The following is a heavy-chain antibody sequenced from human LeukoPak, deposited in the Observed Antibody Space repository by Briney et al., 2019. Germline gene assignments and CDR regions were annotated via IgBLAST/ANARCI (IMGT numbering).Heavy chain of an antibody. CDR2: ISGSGGST. CDR3: ARRAGSYSHSYDY. Sequence: GGSLRLSCAASGFTFSSYAMSWVRQAPGKGLEWVSAISGSGGSTYYADSVKGRFTISRDNSKNTLYLQMNSLRAEDTAIYYCARRAGSYSHSYDYWGQGTLVTVSS. D-gene: IGHD2-15*01. CDR1: GFTFSSYA. V-gene: IGHV3-23*01. J-gene: IGHJ4*02.